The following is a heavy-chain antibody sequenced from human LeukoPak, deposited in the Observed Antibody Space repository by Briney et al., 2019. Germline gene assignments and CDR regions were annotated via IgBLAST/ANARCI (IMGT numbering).Heavy chain of an antibody. CDR1: GFTFSSYA. D-gene: IGHD5-18*01. V-gene: IGHV3-23*01. CDR2: ISGSAGTT. J-gene: IGHJ4*02. CDR3: AKDRSDADMAYLFDY. Sequence: GGSLRLSCAASGFTFSSYAMSWVRQAPGKGLEWVSAISGSAGTTFYEDSVKGRFTISRDNSKNTLYLQMNSLGAEDTAVYYCAKDRSDADMAYLFDYWGQGTLVTVSS.